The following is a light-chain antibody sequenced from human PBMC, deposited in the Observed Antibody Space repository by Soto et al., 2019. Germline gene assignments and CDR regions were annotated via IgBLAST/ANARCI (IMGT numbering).Light chain of an antibody. CDR2: GAS. Sequence: EIVLTQSPGTLSLSPGERATLSCRASQSVSNNYLAWYQQKPGQAPRLLIYGASSRATGIPDRFSGSGSGTDFTLAISRLEPEDFAVYYCQQRSVWPLTFGGGTKVDIK. CDR3: QQRSVWPLT. CDR1: QSVSNNY. V-gene: IGKV3D-20*02. J-gene: IGKJ4*01.